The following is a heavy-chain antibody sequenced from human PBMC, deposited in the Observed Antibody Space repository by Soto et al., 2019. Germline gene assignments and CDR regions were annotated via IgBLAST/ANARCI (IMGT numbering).Heavy chain of an antibody. V-gene: IGHV3-7*01. CDR1: GFTFSTYW. D-gene: IGHD2-21*01. CDR3: ARFNCGGVCRNAYFDY. Sequence: EVQLVESGGGLVQPGGSLRLSCAASGFTFSTYWMSWVRQAPGKGLELVANIKQDGSEKSYVDSVKGRFTISRDTAKNSLYLQMNSLRAEDTAVYYCARFNCGGVCRNAYFDYWGQGTLVTVSS. J-gene: IGHJ4*02. CDR2: IKQDGSEK.